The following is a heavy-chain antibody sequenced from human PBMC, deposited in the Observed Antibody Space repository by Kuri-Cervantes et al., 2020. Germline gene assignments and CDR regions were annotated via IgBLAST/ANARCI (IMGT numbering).Heavy chain of an antibody. D-gene: IGHD3-22*01. Sequence: SETLFLTCTVSGGSVSSGSYYWSWIRQPPGKGLEWIGYIYYSGSTNYNPSLESRITISVDTSKNQFPLKLSSVTAADTAVYYCARATYYDRSGYYYFDYWGQGTLVTVSS. V-gene: IGHV4-61*01. CDR2: IYYSGST. CDR3: ARATYYDRSGYYYFDY. CDR1: GGSVSSGSYY. J-gene: IGHJ4*02.